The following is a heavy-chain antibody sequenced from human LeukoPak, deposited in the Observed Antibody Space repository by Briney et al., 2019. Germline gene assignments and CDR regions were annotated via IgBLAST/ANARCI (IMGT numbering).Heavy chain of an antibody. D-gene: IGHD1-7*01. V-gene: IGHV6-1*01. CDR2: TYYRSNWYN. Sequence: XVSSXSAAXDWIRQXPSRGLXWXGRTYYRSNWYNDYAVSVKSRITINPDTSKNQFSLQLNSVTPEDTAVYYCARARARVELRQLDYWGQGTLVTVSS. CDR1: XVSSXSAA. CDR3: ARARARVELRQLDY. J-gene: IGHJ4*02.